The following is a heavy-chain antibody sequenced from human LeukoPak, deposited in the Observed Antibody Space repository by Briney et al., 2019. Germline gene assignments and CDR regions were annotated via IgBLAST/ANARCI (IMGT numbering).Heavy chain of an antibody. CDR3: AKLGSYYYDASGCPRN. CDR2: IIGSGNSA. J-gene: IGHJ4*02. Sequence: GGSLRLSCAASGFTFSSYAMSWVRQAPGKGLEWVSTIIGSGNSAYHADSVKGRFAISRDNSKNTLFLQMNSLRAEDTAVYYCAKLGSYYYDASGCPRNWGQGTLVTVSS. D-gene: IGHD3-22*01. V-gene: IGHV3-23*01. CDR1: GFTFSSYA.